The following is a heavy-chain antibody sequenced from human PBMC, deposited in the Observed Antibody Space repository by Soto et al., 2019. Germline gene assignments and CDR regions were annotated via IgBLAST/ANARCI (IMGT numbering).Heavy chain of an antibody. V-gene: IGHV3-30-3*01. CDR3: ARDLPGGNFWSGYYYYYGMDV. CDR1: GFTFSSYA. CDR2: ISYDGSNK. Sequence: SLILSCASTGFTFSSYARHWVRQAPGKGLEWVAVISYDGSNKYYADSVKGRFTISRDNSKNTLYLQMNSLRAEDTAVYYCARDLPGGNFWSGYYYYYGMDVWGQGTTVTISS. J-gene: IGHJ6*02. D-gene: IGHD3-3*01.